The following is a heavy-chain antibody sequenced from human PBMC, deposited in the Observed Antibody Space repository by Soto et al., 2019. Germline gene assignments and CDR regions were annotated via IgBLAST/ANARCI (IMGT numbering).Heavy chain of an antibody. CDR2: INPIFGTA. CDR1: GGTFSSYA. D-gene: IGHD6-13*01. Sequence: GASVKDSCKASGGTFSSYAISWVRQAPGQGLEWMGGINPIFGTANYAQKFQGRVTITADESTSTAYMELSSLRSEDTAVYYCARDTRYSAGYWGQGTLVTVSS. V-gene: IGHV1-69*13. J-gene: IGHJ4*02. CDR3: ARDTRYSAGY.